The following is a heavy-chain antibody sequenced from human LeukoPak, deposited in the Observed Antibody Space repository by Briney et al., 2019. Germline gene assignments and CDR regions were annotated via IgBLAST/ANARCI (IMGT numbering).Heavy chain of an antibody. J-gene: IGHJ6*03. D-gene: IGHD1-1*01. CDR2: INTNTGNP. CDR3: ARGSLGGNWNLYYYYMHV. CDR1: GYTFTSYA. V-gene: IGHV7-4-1*02. Sequence: GASVKVSCKASGYTFTSYAMNWVRQAPGQGLEWMGWINTNTGNPTYAQGFTGRFVFSLDTSVSTAYLQISSLKAEDTAVYYCARGSLGGNWNLYYYYMHVGGKGTTVSVS.